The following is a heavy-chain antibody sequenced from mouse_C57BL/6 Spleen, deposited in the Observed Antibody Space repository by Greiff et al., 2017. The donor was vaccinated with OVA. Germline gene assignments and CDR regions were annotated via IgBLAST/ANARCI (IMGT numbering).Heavy chain of an antibody. CDR2: INPNNGGT. D-gene: IGHD1-1*01. CDR3: ARSDGSSPFAY. CDR1: GYTFTDYY. J-gene: IGHJ3*01. Sequence: EVQLQQSGPELVKPGASVKISCKASGYTFTDYYMNWVKQSHGKSLEWIGDINPNNGGTSYNQKFKGKATLTVDKSSSTAYMELRSLTSEDSAVYYCARSDGSSPFAYWGQGTLVTVSA. V-gene: IGHV1-26*01.